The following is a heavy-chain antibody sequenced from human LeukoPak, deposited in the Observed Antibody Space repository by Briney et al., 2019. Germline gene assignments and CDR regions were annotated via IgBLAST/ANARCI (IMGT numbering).Heavy chain of an antibody. D-gene: IGHD3-10*01. CDR1: GYTFTSYD. CDR3: ARIYYRRSDCHYYYMDV. CDR2: MNPNSGNT. V-gene: IGHV1-8*01. J-gene: IGHJ6*03. Sequence: ASVKVSCKASGYTFTSYDINWVRQAPGQGLEWVGWMNPNSGNTGSAQKVQGRITITMNTSISTAYMELSSLRSEDTAVYYCARIYYRRSDCHYYYMDVWGEGTTVTVSS.